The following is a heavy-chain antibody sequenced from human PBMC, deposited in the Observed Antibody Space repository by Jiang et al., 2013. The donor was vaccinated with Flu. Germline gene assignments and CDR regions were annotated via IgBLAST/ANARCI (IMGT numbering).Heavy chain of an antibody. D-gene: IGHD3-16*01. CDR3: AKDHSFVGVLGGYFDL. V-gene: IGHV3-23*01. Sequence: VQLLESGGGLVQPGGSLRLSCAASGFTFSSYAMSWVRQAPGKGLEWVSAISGSGGSTYYADSVKGRFTISRDNSKNTLYLQMNSLRAEDTAVYYCAKDHSFVGVLGGYFDLWGRGTLVTVSS. J-gene: IGHJ2*01. CDR2: ISGSGGST. CDR1: GFTFSSYA.